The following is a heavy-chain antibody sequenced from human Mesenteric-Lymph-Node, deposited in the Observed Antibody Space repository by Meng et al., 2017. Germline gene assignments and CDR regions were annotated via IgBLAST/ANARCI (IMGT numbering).Heavy chain of an antibody. CDR3: AGQQLAL. V-gene: IGHV3-7*01. D-gene: IGHD6-13*01. CDR1: GFTFRSYW. J-gene: IGHJ4*02. CDR2: INEDGSLK. Sequence: GESLKISCAASGFTFRSYWMTWARQAPGRGLEWLANINEDGSLKFHVDSVKGRFTISRDNADNALYLQMNSLRGEDSAVYYCAGQQLALWGQGTLVTVSS.